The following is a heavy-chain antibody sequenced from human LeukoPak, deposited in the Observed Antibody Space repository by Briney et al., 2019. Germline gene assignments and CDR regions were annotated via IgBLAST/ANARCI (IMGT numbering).Heavy chain of an antibody. J-gene: IGHJ5*02. D-gene: IGHD3-10*01. CDR2: IIPILGIA. Sequence: SVKVSCKASGGTFSSYAISWVRQAPGQGLEWMGRIIPILGIANYAQKFQGRVTITADKSTSTAYMELSSLRSEDTAVYYCASGGYGSHWFDPWGQGTLVTVSS. CDR1: GGTFSSYA. V-gene: IGHV1-69*04. CDR3: ASGGYGSHWFDP.